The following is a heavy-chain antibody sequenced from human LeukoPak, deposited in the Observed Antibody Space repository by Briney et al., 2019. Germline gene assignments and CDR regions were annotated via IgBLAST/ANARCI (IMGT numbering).Heavy chain of an antibody. D-gene: IGHD1-1*01. J-gene: IGHJ4*02. V-gene: IGHV5-51*01. CDR2: IYPGTSHR. Sequence: GESLKISCKGSGYSFTSYWIGWVRQMPGKGLEGMGIIYPGTSHRRYSPSFQAQVTITAHKSITTAYLQWRSLNASDTATYYCARDGGYGNFDYWGQGTLVTVSS. CDR3: ARDGGYGNFDY. CDR1: GYSFTSYW.